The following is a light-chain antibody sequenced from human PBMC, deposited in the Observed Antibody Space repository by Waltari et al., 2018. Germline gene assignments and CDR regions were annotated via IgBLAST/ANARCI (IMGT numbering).Light chain of an antibody. CDR2: QDN. Sequence: SFDLTQPPSVSVSPGQTANITCSGDKLGDKYACWYQQKPGQSPVLVIYQDNKRPSGIPERFSGSNSGNTATLTISGTQAMDEADYYCQTWDSSTEAVFGGGTKLTVL. CDR3: QTWDSSTEAV. CDR1: KLGDKY. J-gene: IGLJ2*01. V-gene: IGLV3-1*01.